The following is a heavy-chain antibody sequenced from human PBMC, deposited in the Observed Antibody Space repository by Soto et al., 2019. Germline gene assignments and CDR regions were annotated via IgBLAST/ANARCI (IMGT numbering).Heavy chain of an antibody. J-gene: IGHJ4*02. CDR3: ASRGTTTDCSGGSCYARGFDY. V-gene: IGHV4-30-4*01. Sequence: QVQLQESGPGLVKPSQTLSLTCTVSGGSISSGDYYWSWIRQPPGKGLEWIGYIYYSGSTYYNPSPQSRVTISVDTAKNPVSLKLSPLTGADTAVYYCASRGTTTDCSGGSCYARGFDYWGQGTLVTVSS. CDR2: IYYSGST. CDR1: GGSISSGDYY. D-gene: IGHD2-15*01.